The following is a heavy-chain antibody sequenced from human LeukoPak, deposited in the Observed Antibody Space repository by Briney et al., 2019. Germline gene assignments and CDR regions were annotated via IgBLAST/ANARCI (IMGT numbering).Heavy chain of an antibody. CDR2: INHSGST. J-gene: IGHJ4*02. V-gene: IGHV4-34*01. D-gene: IGHD3-3*01. Sequence: PSETLSLTCAVYGGSFSGYYWSWIRQPPGKGLEWVGEINHSGSTNYNPSLKRRVTISVDTSKNQFSLKLSSVTAADTAVYYCASLEWLPYYFDYWGQGTLVTVSS. CDR1: GGSFSGYY. CDR3: ASLEWLPYYFDY.